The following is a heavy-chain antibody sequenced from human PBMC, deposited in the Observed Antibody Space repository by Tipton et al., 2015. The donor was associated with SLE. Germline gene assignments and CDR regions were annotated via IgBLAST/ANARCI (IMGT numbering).Heavy chain of an antibody. CDR1: GGSISSSSYY. D-gene: IGHD6-6*01. Sequence: TLSLTCTVSGGSISSSSYYWSWIRQPPGKGLEWIGYIYYSGSTNYNPSLKSRVTISVDTSKNQFSLKLSSVTAADTAVYYCARGLVAARRGPDYWGQGTLVTVSS. J-gene: IGHJ4*02. V-gene: IGHV4-61*01. CDR3: ARGLVAARRGPDY. CDR2: IYYSGST.